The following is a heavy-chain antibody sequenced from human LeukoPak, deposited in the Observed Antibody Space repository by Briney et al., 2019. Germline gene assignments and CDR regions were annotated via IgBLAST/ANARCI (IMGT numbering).Heavy chain of an antibody. CDR1: GFTFSSYA. J-gene: IGHJ4*02. V-gene: IGHV3-30-3*01. CDR3: ARGERSEDFDY. D-gene: IGHD1-26*01. CDR2: ISYDGSNK. Sequence: GRSLRLSCAASGFTFSSYAMHWVRQAPGKGLEWVAVISYDGSNKYYADSVKGRFTISRDNSKNTLYLQMNSLRAEDTAVYYCARGERSEDFDYWGQGTLVTVSS.